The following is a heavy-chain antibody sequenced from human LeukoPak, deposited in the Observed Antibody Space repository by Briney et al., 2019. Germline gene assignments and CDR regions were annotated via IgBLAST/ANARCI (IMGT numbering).Heavy chain of an antibody. CDR1: GGSISSGGYY. CDR3: ARVVVVVPAATKVYYYYYLDV. V-gene: IGHV4-31*01. J-gene: IGHJ6*03. Sequence: PSQTLSLTCTVSGGSISSGGYYWSWIRQHPGKGREWIGYIYYSGSTYYNPSLKSTVPISVDKSKNQFSLKMSSVTAADTAVYYCARVVVVVPAATKVYYYYYLDVWGKGTTVTVSS. CDR2: IYYSGST. D-gene: IGHD2-2*01.